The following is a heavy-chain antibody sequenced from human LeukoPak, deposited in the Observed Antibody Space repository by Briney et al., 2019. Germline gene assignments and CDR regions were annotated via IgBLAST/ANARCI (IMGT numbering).Heavy chain of an antibody. V-gene: IGHV4-34*01. Sequence: PSETLSLTCAVYGGSFSGYYWSWIRQPPGKGLEWIGEINHSGSTNYNPSLKSRVTISVDTSKNQFSLKLSSVTAADTAVYYCARESIAVAGTNWFDPWGQGTLVTVSS. CDR1: GGSFSGYY. CDR2: INHSGST. J-gene: IGHJ5*02. CDR3: ARESIAVAGTNWFDP. D-gene: IGHD6-19*01.